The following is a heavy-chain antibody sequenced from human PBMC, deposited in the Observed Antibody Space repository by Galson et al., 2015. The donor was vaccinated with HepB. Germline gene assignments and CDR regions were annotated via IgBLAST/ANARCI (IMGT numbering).Heavy chain of an antibody. Sequence: SETLSLTCTVSGGSIRNISYYWGWTRQPPGKGLEWVGSFYYSGSTYYNPSLKSRVTISVDTSKNQFSLKLSSVTATDTAVYYCARQTYYYDSSGYYFYDSWGQGTLVTVSS. CDR3: ARQTYYYDSSGYYFYDS. CDR1: GGSIRNISYY. D-gene: IGHD3-22*01. J-gene: IGHJ4*02. V-gene: IGHV4-39*01. CDR2: FYYSGST.